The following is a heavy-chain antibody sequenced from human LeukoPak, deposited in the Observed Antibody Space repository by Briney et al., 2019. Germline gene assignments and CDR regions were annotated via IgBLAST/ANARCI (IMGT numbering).Heavy chain of an antibody. CDR2: IWYDGSNE. Sequence: TGGSLRLSCAASGFSLSNYAMHWVRQTPGKGPERVAVIWYDGSNEYYSEFVKGRFAISRDTSRNTLYLQMNNVRAEDTAVYFCARHPGLRLDSWGQGTLVTVS. CDR3: ARHPGLRLDS. V-gene: IGHV3-33*01. D-gene: IGHD3-3*01. CDR1: GFSLSNYA. J-gene: IGHJ4*02.